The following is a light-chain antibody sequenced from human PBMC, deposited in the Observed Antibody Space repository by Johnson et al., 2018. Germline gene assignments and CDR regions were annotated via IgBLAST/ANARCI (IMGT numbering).Light chain of an antibody. CDR2: ENN. CDR3: GTWDSCLMAGNF. V-gene: IGLV1-51*02. CDR1: SSNIGNNY. J-gene: IGLJ1*01. Sequence: QSVLTQPPSVSAAPGQKVTISCSGSSSNIGNNYVSWYQQLPGTAPKLLIYENNKRPSGIPDRFSGSKSGTSATLGITGLQTGDEADYYCGTWDSCLMAGNFFGTVTNVTVL.